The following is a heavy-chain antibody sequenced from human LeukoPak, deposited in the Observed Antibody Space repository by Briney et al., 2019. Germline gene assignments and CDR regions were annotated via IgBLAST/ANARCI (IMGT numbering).Heavy chain of an antibody. CDR3: ATAYYLPES. J-gene: IGHJ5*02. CDR1: GFSFRSYG. V-gene: IGHV3-30*03. Sequence: PGGSLRLSCAASGFSFRSYGMHWVRQAPGKGLEWVAFISYDESNKYYADSVKGRFTISRDNSRNTLYLQMNGLRADDTALYYCATAYYLPESWGQGTLVIVSS. CDR2: ISYDESNK. D-gene: IGHD3-22*01.